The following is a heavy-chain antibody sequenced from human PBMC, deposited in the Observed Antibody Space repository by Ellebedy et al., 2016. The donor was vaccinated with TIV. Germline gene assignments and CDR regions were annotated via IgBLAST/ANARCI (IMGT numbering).Heavy chain of an antibody. CDR2: ISAYNGNT. D-gene: IGHD6-13*01. J-gene: IGHJ6*03. Sequence: ASVKVSXKASGYTFTRYGISWVRQAPGQGLEWMGWISAYNGNTNYAQKLQGRVTMTTDTSTSTAYMELRSLRSDDTAVYYCARSRGGSSWYVYYYYYYMDVWGKGTTVTVSS. CDR1: GYTFTRYG. CDR3: ARSRGGSSWYVYYYYYYMDV. V-gene: IGHV1-18*01.